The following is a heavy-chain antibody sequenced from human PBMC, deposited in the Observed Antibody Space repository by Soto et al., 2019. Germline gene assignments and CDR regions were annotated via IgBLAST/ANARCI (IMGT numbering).Heavy chain of an antibody. D-gene: IGHD5-12*01. CDR3: ARDRPLATD. Sequence: SETLSLTCAVYGGSFSGYYWSWIRQPPGKGLEWIRYIYYSGSTNYNPSLKSRVTISVDTSKNQFSLKLSSVTAADTAVYYCARDRPLATDWGQGTLVTVSS. CDR1: GGSFSGYY. J-gene: IGHJ4*02. CDR2: IYYSGST. V-gene: IGHV4-59*01.